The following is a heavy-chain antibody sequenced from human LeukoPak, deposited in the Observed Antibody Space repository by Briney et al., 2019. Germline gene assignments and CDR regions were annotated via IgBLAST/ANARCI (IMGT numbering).Heavy chain of an antibody. J-gene: IGHJ4*02. D-gene: IGHD3-10*01. Sequence: GGSLRLSCAASGFTFSSYEMNWVRQAPGKGLEWVSYISSSGSTIYYADSVKGRFTISRDNAKNSLYLQMNSLRAEDTAVYYCARGNTMVRGVDYWGQGTLVTVSS. CDR1: GFTFSSYE. CDR3: ARGNTMVRGVDY. V-gene: IGHV3-48*03. CDR2: ISSSGSTI.